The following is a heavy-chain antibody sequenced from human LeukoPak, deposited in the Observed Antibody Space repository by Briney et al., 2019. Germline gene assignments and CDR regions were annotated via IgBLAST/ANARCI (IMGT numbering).Heavy chain of an antibody. D-gene: IGHD6-13*01. CDR3: ATAAGKARDYYYYYYMDV. CDR2: MNPNSGNT. Sequence: ASVKVSCKASGYTFTSYDINWVRQATGQGLEWMGWMNPNSGNTGYAQKFQGRVTMTRNTSISTAYMELSSLRSGDTAVYYCATAAGKARDYYYYYYMDVWGKGTTVTVSS. CDR1: GYTFTSYD. V-gene: IGHV1-8*01. J-gene: IGHJ6*03.